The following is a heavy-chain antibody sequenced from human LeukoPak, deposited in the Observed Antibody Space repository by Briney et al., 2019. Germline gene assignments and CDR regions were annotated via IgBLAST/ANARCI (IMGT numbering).Heavy chain of an antibody. Sequence: ASVKVSCKASGYTFTTYSITWLRQAPGQGLEWMGRISTYNGNTEYVQKFQGRVTMTTDTSTNTAYMELGTLSSDDTAVYYCAREADTVLIRAFDYWGQGTLVTVSS. CDR1: GYTFTTYS. J-gene: IGHJ4*02. CDR3: AREADTVLIRAFDY. CDR2: ISTYNGNT. V-gene: IGHV1-18*01. D-gene: IGHD5-18*01.